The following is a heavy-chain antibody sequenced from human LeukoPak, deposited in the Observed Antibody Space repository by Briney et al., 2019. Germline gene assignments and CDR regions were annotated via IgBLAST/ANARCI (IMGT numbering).Heavy chain of an antibody. CDR3: ARDLIVEGTAILGY. CDR1: GFTFSSYS. J-gene: IGHJ4*02. CDR2: ISSSSTHL. V-gene: IGHV3-21*01. Sequence: PGGSLRLSCAASGFTFSSYSTNWVRQAPGKGLEWISSISSSSTHLYHADSVKGRFAISRDNAKNSLYLQMNSLRAEDTAVYYCARDLIVEGTAILGYWGQGTLVTVSS. D-gene: IGHD1-26*01.